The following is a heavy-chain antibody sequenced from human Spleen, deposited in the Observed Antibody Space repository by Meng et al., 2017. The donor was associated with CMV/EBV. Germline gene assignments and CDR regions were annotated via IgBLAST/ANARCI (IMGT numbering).Heavy chain of an antibody. D-gene: IGHD3-3*01. Sequence: ESLKISCLVSGFTFNTETMNWVRQAPGKGLEWLSSISASSTYIYYAESVKGRFTISRDNSKNTLYLQMNTLRAEDTAVYYCARDPEWDLGFWGQGTLVTVSS. CDR3: ARDPEWDLGF. V-gene: IGHV3-21*04. CDR1: GFTFNTET. J-gene: IGHJ4*02. CDR2: ISASSTYI.